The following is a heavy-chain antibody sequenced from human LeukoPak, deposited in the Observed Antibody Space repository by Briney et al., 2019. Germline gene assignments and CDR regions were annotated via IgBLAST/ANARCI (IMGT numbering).Heavy chain of an antibody. Sequence: PGGSLRLSCVASGFTLSNYWMSWVRQAPGKGLEWVANIKEDGSGKYYVGSVKGRFTISRDNAKNSLYLHMDSLTAEDTAIYYCARDWVAGVPFDAFDIWGQGTMVSVSS. CDR2: IKEDGSGK. CDR1: GFTLSNYW. CDR3: ARDWVAGVPFDAFDI. D-gene: IGHD3-10*01. J-gene: IGHJ3*02. V-gene: IGHV3-7*01.